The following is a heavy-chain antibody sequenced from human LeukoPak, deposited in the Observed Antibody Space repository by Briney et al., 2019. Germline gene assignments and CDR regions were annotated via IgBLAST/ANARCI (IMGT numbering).Heavy chain of an antibody. CDR3: ARAQYYYDSSGLFDY. CDR2: IYHSGST. V-gene: IGHV4-30-2*01. Sequence: SETLSLTCAVSGGSISSGGYSWSWIRQPPGKGLEWIGYIYHSGSTYCNPSLKSRVTISVDRSKNQFSLELSTVTAADTAVYYCARAQYYYDSSGLFDYWGQGTLVTVSS. D-gene: IGHD3-22*01. J-gene: IGHJ4*02. CDR1: GGSISSGGYS.